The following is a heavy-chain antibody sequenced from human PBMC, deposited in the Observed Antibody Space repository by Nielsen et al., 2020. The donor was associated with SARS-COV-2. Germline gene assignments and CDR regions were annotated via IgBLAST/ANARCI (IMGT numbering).Heavy chain of an antibody. CDR1: GYTFTSYG. CDR3: ARAGYKNNWFDP. Sequence: ASVKVSCKASGYTFTSYGISWVRQAPGQGLEWMGWISAYNGNTNYAQKLQGRVTMTTDTSASTAYMELRSLRSEDTAVYYCARAGYKNNWFDPWGQGTLVTVSS. CDR2: ISAYNGNT. D-gene: IGHD1-14*01. J-gene: IGHJ5*02. V-gene: IGHV1-18*01.